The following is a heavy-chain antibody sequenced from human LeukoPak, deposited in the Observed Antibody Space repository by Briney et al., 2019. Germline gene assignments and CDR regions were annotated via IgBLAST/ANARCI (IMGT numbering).Heavy chain of an antibody. Sequence: PGGSLRLSCAAPGFTFSSYWMSWVRQAPGKGLEWVANIKQDGSEKYYVDSVKGRFTISRDNAKNSLYLQMNSLRAEDTAVYYCARVWQWLVDYWGQGTLVTVSS. CDR2: IKQDGSEK. D-gene: IGHD6-19*01. V-gene: IGHV3-7*01. CDR1: GFTFSSYW. J-gene: IGHJ4*02. CDR3: ARVWQWLVDY.